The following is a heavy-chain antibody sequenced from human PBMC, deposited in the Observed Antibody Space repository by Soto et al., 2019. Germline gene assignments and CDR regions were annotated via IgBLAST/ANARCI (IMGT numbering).Heavy chain of an antibody. CDR3: TGSLLAYCSGGKCHTDYYYYGMDV. D-gene: IGHD2-15*01. CDR1: GFTFRGSA. Sequence: EVQLVESGGGLVQPGESLKLSCAASGFTFRGSAMHWVRQASGKGLEWVGRIRTKANSYATAYAASVQGRVTISRDDSKSTAYLQMNSLKTEDTAVYYCTGSLLAYCSGGKCHTDYYYYGMDVWGQGTAVTVSS. V-gene: IGHV3-73*02. J-gene: IGHJ6*02. CDR2: IRTKANSYAT.